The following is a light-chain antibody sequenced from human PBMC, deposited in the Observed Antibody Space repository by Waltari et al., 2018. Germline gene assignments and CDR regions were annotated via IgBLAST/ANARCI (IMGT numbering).Light chain of an antibody. CDR3: QSYDTSLSVV. Sequence: QSVLTQPPSVSGAPGQRVTISCTGSGSNIGAGNDVHWYQQLPRAAPKLLIYGSSTRPLGVPDRFFGSTSGTSASLAITGLLAEDEADYYCQSYDTSLSVVFGGGTKLTVL. CDR1: GSNIGAGND. CDR2: GSS. J-gene: IGLJ3*02. V-gene: IGLV1-40*01.